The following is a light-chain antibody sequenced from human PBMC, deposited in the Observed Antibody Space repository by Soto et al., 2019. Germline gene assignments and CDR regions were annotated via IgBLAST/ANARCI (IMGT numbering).Light chain of an antibody. V-gene: IGKV1-5*03. CDR2: KAS. J-gene: IGKJ1*01. CDR3: QQYNSYPWT. CDR1: QSISSW. Sequence: DIQMTQSPSTLSASVGDRVTNTCRASQSISSWLAWYQQKPGKAPKLLIYKASSLESGVSSRFSGSGSGTEFTLTISSLQPDDFATYYCQQYNSYPWTFGQGTKVDIK.